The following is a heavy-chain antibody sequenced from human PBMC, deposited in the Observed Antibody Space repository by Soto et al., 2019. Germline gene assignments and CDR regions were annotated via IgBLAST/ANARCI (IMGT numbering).Heavy chain of an antibody. V-gene: IGHV3-21*06. CDR1: GFMFSSYT. J-gene: IGHJ5*02. D-gene: IGHD3-22*01. CDR3: ATPYYCNH. Sequence: PGGSLRLSCAASGFMFSSYTMNWVRQSPGKGLEWLSSISDDSSYIDYADSLRGRFTVFRDNARNSLYLQIDSLGVEDTAVYYCATPYYCNHWGPGTLVTVSS. CDR2: ISDDSSYI.